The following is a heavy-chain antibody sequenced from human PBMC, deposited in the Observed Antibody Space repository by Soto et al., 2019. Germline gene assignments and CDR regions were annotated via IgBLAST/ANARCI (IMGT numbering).Heavy chain of an antibody. CDR3: ASTMDV. V-gene: IGHV3-30-3*01. CDR1: GFTFSSYA. Sequence: QVQLVESGGGVVQPGRSLRLSCAASGFTFSSYAMNWVRQAPGKGLEWVAVISYDGSNKYYADSVKGRFTISRDNSKNTLNLQMNSLKDEYTAVYYCASTMDVWGQGTTVTVSS. CDR2: ISYDGSNK. J-gene: IGHJ6*02.